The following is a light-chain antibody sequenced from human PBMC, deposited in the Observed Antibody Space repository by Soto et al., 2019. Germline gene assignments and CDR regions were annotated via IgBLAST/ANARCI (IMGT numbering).Light chain of an antibody. J-gene: IGLJ2*01. Sequence: QSALTQPPSASGSPGQSVTISCTGTSSDVGGYNYVSWYQQHPGKAPKLMIYEVSKRPSGVPDRFSGSKSGNTASLTVSGLQAVDEADYYCSSYAGNKNVVFGGGTKLTVL. CDR1: SSDVGGYNY. CDR2: EVS. CDR3: SSYAGNKNVV. V-gene: IGLV2-8*01.